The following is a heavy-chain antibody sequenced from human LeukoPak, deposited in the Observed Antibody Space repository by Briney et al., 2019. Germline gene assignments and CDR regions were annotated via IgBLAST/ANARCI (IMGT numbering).Heavy chain of an antibody. CDR2: IWYDGSNK. Sequence: PGRSLRLSCAASGCTFSSYGKHWVRQAPGKGLEWVAVIWYDGSNKYYADSVKGRFTISRDNSKNTLYLQMNSLRAEDTAVYYCAKELGSGWSLRGLDYWGQGTLVTVSS. CDR3: AKELGSGWSLRGLDY. CDR1: GCTFSSYG. V-gene: IGHV3-33*06. J-gene: IGHJ4*02. D-gene: IGHD6-19*01.